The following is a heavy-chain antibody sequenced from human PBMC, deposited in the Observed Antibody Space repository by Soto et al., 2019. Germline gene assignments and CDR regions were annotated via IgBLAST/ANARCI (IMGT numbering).Heavy chain of an antibody. V-gene: IGHV4-34*01. J-gene: IGHJ6*02. Sequence: QVQLHQWGAGLLRPSETLSLTCAFYGGSFDDFYWSWVRQSPGKGLEWVGEISHDGGTNYSPSLASRVSISVDTSKNQCSLHLRSVTAADTGLYYCARGQLVWYGDLTPYHRDMDVWGQGTTVTVSS. CDR1: GGSFDDFY. CDR3: ARGQLVWYGDLTPYHRDMDV. D-gene: IGHD3-10*01. CDR2: ISHDGGT.